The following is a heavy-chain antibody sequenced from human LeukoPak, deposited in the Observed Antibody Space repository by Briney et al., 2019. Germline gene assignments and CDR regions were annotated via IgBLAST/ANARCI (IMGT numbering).Heavy chain of an antibody. V-gene: IGHV4-31*03. Sequence: SETLSLTCTVSGGSISSGGYYWSWIRQHPGKGLEWIGYIYYSGSTYYNPSLKSRVTISVDTSKNQFSLKLSSVTAADTAVYYCARDRHESIAGPVDYWGQGTLVTVSS. J-gene: IGHJ4*02. D-gene: IGHD6-6*01. CDR1: GGSISSGGYY. CDR3: ARDRHESIAGPVDY. CDR2: IYYSGST.